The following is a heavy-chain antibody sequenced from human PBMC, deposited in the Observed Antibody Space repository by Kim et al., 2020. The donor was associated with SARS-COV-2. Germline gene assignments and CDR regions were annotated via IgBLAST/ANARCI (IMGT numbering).Heavy chain of an antibody. CDR2: IYYSGST. V-gene: IGHV4-61*01. CDR3: ARGYCSGGSCYVDY. CDR1: GGSVSSGSYY. Sequence: SETLSLTCTVSGGSVSSGSYYWSWIRQPPGKGLEWIGYIYYSGSTNYNPSLKSRVTISVDTSKNQFSLKLSSVTAADTAVYYCARGYCSGGSCYVDYWGQGTLVTVSS. J-gene: IGHJ4*02. D-gene: IGHD2-15*01.